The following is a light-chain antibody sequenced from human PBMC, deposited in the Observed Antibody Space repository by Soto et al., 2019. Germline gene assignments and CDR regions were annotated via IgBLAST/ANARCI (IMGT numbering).Light chain of an antibody. CDR2: EGS. V-gene: IGLV2-23*03. CDR3: CSYAGSSTFAYV. J-gene: IGLJ1*01. Sequence: QSALTQPASVSGSPGQSITISCTGTSSNVGSYNLVSWYQQHPGKAPKLMIYEGSKRPSGVCNRFSGSKSGNTASLTISGLQAEDEADYYCCSYAGSSTFAYVFGTGTKLTVL. CDR1: SSNVGSYNL.